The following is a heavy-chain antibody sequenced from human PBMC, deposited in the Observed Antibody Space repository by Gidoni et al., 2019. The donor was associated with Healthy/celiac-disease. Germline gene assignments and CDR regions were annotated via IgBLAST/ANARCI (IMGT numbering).Heavy chain of an antibody. Sequence: QLQLQESGPGLVKPSETLSLTCTVSGGSISSSSYYWGWIRQPPGKGREWIGSIYYSGSTYYNPSIKSRVTISVDTSKNQFSLKLSSVTAADTAVYYCAIGGALSGSYFDYWGQGTLVTVSS. J-gene: IGHJ4*02. CDR3: AIGGALSGSYFDY. D-gene: IGHD1-26*01. V-gene: IGHV4-39*01. CDR1: GGSISSSSYY. CDR2: IYYSGST.